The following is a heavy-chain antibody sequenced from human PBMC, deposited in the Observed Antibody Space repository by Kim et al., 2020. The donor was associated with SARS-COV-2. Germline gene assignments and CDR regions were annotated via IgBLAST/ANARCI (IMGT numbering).Heavy chain of an antibody. CDR1: GFTFSSYA. V-gene: IGHV3-30-3*01. D-gene: IGHD3-3*01. Sequence: GGSLRLSCAASGFTFSSYAMHWVRQAPGKGLEWVAVISYDGSNKYYADSVKGRFTISRDNSKNMLYLQMNSLRAEDTAVYYCAGAMEYYDFWSGYSPNQFDYWGQGTLVTVSS. J-gene: IGHJ4*02. CDR3: AGAMEYYDFWSGYSPNQFDY. CDR2: ISYDGSNK.